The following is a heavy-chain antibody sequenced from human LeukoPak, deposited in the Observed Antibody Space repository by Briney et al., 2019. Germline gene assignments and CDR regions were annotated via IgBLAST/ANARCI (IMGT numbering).Heavy chain of an antibody. CDR1: GGSISSYY. D-gene: IGHD4-17*01. J-gene: IGHJ4*02. CDR2: IYYSGST. V-gene: IGHV4-59*01. Sequence: PSETLSLTCTVSGGSISSYYWSWIRQPPGKGLEWIGCIYYSGSTNYNPSLKSRVTISVDTSKNQFSLKLSSVTGADTAVYYCARDRDHGDFRFDYWGQGTLVTVSS. CDR3: ARDRDHGDFRFDY.